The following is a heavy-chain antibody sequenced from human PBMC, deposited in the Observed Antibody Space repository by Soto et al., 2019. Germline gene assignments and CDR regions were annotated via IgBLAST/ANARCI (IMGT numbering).Heavy chain of an antibody. D-gene: IGHD6-6*01. CDR1: GFTFSTYS. V-gene: IGHV3-21*01. CDR3: ARGITGRPMYYFDY. Sequence: GGSLRLSCAASGFTFSTYSMNWVRQAPGKGLEWVSSISSSSSYIYYADSVKGRFTISRDNAKNSLYLQMNSLRAEDTAVYYCARGITGRPMYYFDYWGQGTLVTVSS. J-gene: IGHJ4*02. CDR2: ISSSSSYI.